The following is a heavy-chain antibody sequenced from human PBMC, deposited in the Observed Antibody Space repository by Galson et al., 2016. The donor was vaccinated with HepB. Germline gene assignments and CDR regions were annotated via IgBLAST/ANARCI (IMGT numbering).Heavy chain of an antibody. J-gene: IGHJ4*01. Sequence: SGAEVKKPGESLKISXXXSGXXFTXXXIGXXXQXXXKGXXXMGXXYPGXSNTRYSPSFQGQVTTSAXKSISTAYLXXSSLKASDTAMYYCGRGVGGRHMVRSLXFFDYWXQGTRVTVSS. V-gene: IGHV5-51*01. D-gene: IGHD4/OR15-4a*01. CDR3: GRGVGGRHMVRSLXFFDY. CDR2: XYPGXSNT. CDR1: GXXFTXXX.